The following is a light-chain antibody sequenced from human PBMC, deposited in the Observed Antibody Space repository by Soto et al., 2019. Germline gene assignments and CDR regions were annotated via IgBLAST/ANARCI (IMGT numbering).Light chain of an antibody. Sequence: EIVMTQSPATLSVSPGEGATLSCRASQSVSSKLAWYQQKPGQAPRLLIYGASTRATGIPARFSGNGSGTDFTLIISSLQSEDSAVYYCQQYNSWLWTFGQGTKV. V-gene: IGKV3-15*01. CDR1: QSVSSK. CDR2: GAS. CDR3: QQYNSWLWT. J-gene: IGKJ1*01.